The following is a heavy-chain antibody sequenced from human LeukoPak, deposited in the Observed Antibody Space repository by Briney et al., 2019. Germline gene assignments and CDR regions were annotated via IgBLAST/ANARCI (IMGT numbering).Heavy chain of an antibody. D-gene: IGHD3-9*01. CDR1: GFTFRNYG. CDR3: AKEYEIFVGAFDI. CDR2: LWKDGSNN. V-gene: IGHV3-33*06. Sequence: LPGGSLRLSCVASGFTFRNYGMHWVRQAPGKGLEWVAALWKDGSNNFYADSVKGRFRFSRDNSKDMLYLQMNSLRVEDTAVYYCAKEYEIFVGAFDIWGQGTMVTVSS. J-gene: IGHJ3*02.